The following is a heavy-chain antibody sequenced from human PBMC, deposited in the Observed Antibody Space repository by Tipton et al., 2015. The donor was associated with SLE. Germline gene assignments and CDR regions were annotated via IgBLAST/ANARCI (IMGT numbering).Heavy chain of an antibody. Sequence: TLSLTCTVSGGSISSSSYYWGWIRQPPGKGLEWIGSIYYSGSTYYNPSLKSRVTISVDTSKNHFSLKLSSVTAADTAVYYCARDHGGGAQDNWFDPWGQGTLVTVSS. D-gene: IGHD1-26*01. CDR1: GGSISSSSYY. V-gene: IGHV4-39*07. J-gene: IGHJ5*02. CDR2: IYYSGST. CDR3: ARDHGGGAQDNWFDP.